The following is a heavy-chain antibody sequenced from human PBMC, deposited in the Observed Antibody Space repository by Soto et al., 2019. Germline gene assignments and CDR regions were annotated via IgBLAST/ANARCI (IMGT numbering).Heavy chain of an antibody. Sequence: SETLSLTCTVSGGSISTYYWSWIRRPPGKGLDWIGYIYNSGSTHSNPSLQSRVTISVDTSKNQFSLKLSSVTAADTAIYYCARARITMVREVIKYNMDVWGQGTTVTVSS. V-gene: IGHV4-59*01. CDR1: GGSISTYY. J-gene: IGHJ6*02. CDR2: IYNSGST. D-gene: IGHD3-10*01. CDR3: ARARITMVREVIKYNMDV.